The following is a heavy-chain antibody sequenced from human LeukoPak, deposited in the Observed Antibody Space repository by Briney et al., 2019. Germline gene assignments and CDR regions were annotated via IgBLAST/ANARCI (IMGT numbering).Heavy chain of an antibody. CDR1: GFTVSSNY. J-gene: IGHJ5*02. V-gene: IGHV3-53*01. CDR3: ARVGRYQPFDP. CDR2: IYSGGST. D-gene: IGHD2-2*01. Sequence: GGSLRLSCAASGFTVSSNYMSWVRQAPGKGLEWVSVIYSGGSTYYADSVKGRFTISRDNSKNTLYLQMNSLRAEDTAVYYCARVGRYQPFDPWGQGTLVTVSS.